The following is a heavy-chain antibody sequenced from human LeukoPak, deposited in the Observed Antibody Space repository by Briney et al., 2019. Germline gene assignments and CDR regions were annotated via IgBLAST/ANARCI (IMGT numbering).Heavy chain of an antibody. CDR2: IYYSGST. D-gene: IGHD3-22*01. V-gene: IGHV4-59*01. CDR3: ARGPYYYDSSGYFGL. J-gene: IGHJ5*02. CDR1: GGSISSYY. Sequence: SETLSLTCTVSGGSISSYYWSWIRQPPGKGLEWIGYIYYSGSTNYNPSLKSRVTISVDTSKNQFSLKLSSVTAADTAVYYCARGPYYYDSSGYFGLWGQGTLVTVSS.